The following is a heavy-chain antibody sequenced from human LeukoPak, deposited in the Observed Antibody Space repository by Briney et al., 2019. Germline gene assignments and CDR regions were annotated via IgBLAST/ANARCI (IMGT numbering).Heavy chain of an antibody. D-gene: IGHD2-15*01. Sequence: ASVKVSCKASGYTFAGYYMHWVRQAPGQGLEWMGWINPNSGGTGYAQKFQGRVTITRNTSISTAYMELSSLRSEDTAVYYCARVVAATRYYYYYYMDVWGKGTTVTVSS. J-gene: IGHJ6*03. CDR2: INPNSGGT. CDR3: ARVVAATRYYYYYYMDV. CDR1: GYTFAGYY. V-gene: IGHV1-8*03.